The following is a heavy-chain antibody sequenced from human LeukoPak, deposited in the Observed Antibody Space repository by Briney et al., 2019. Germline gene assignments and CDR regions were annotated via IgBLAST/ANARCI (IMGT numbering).Heavy chain of an antibody. V-gene: IGHV3-23*01. CDR1: GFTLSDYP. Sequence: GGSLRLSCAASGFTLSDYPMTWVRQAPGKGLQWVSLFDRGSLDTYYADSVRGRFTVSRDNDKNTLYLQMNSLRAEDTAVYYCARRGYESSGPKYYFDHWGQGILVTVSS. J-gene: IGHJ4*02. CDR2: FDRGSLDT. D-gene: IGHD3-22*01. CDR3: ARRGYESSGPKYYFDH.